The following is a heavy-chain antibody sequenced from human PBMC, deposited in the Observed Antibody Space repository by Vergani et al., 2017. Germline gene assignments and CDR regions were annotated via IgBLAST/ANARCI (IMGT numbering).Heavy chain of an antibody. Sequence: EVQLVESGGGLVQPGGSLRLSCAASGFIFSSYWMSWVRQAPGKGLEWVANIKQDGSEKYYVDSVKGRVIISRDNAKKSLHLQMNSLRAEDTAVYYCARDQVPAAIRLNVGNYMDVWGKGTTVIVSS. D-gene: IGHD2-2*02. CDR1: GFIFSSYW. V-gene: IGHV3-7*01. CDR3: ARDQVPAAIRLNVGNYMDV. J-gene: IGHJ6*03. CDR2: IKQDGSEK.